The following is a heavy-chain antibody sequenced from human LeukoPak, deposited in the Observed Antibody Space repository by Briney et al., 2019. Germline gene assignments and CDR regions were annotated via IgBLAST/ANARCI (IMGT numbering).Heavy chain of an antibody. Sequence: GESLQISCKGSGYSFTSYWIGWVRQMPGKGLEWMGIIYPGDSDTRYSPSFQGQVTISADKSISTAYLQWSSLKASDTAMYYCARLSPVEYHDSSGYYLDNWFDPWGQGTLVTVSS. D-gene: IGHD3-22*01. V-gene: IGHV5-51*01. CDR2: IYPGDSDT. J-gene: IGHJ5*02. CDR3: ARLSPVEYHDSSGYYLDNWFDP. CDR1: GYSFTSYW.